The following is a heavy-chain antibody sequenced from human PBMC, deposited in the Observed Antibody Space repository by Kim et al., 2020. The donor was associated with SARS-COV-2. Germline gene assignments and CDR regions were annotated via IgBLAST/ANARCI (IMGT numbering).Heavy chain of an antibody. J-gene: IGHJ4*01. V-gene: IGHV4-39*01. CDR1: GGSISSSSYY. CDR2: IYDSWST. CDR3: ARPGYGYSYGHGSGDY. Sequence: SETLSLTCTVSGGSISSSSYYWGWIRQPPGTGLEWIGSIYDSWSTYYNPSLKSRATISVDTSNNHFFLKLISVTAAATALYYCARPGYGYSYGHGSGDY. D-gene: IGHD5-18*01.